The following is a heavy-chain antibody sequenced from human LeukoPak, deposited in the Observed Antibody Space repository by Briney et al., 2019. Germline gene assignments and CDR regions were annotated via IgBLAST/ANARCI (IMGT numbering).Heavy chain of an antibody. Sequence: GGSLRLFCAASGFTFSSCSMNWVRQAPGKGLEWVSSISSSSSYIYYADSVKGRFTISRDNAKNSLYLQMNSLRAEDTAVYYCARVVAYCGGDCYLGAFDIWGQGTMVTVSS. D-gene: IGHD2-21*02. V-gene: IGHV3-21*01. CDR2: ISSSSSYI. J-gene: IGHJ3*02. CDR1: GFTFSSCS. CDR3: ARVVAYCGGDCYLGAFDI.